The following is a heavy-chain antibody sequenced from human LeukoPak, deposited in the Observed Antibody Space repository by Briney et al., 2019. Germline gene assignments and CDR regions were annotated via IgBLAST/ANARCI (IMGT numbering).Heavy chain of an antibody. D-gene: IGHD3-10*01. V-gene: IGHV4-59*08. CDR2: IYYSGST. CDR1: GGSISSYY. Sequence: SETLSLTCTVSGGSISSYYWSWIRQPPGKGLEWIGYIYYSGSTNYNPSLQSRVTISVDTSKNQFSLKLSSVTAADTAVYYCASAPHYYGSGCYYYYGMDVWGQGTTVTVS. J-gene: IGHJ6*02. CDR3: ASAPHYYGSGCYYYYGMDV.